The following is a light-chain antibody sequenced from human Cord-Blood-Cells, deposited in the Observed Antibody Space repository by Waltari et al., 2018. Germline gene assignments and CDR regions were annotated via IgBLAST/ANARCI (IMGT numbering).Light chain of an antibody. V-gene: IGKV1-39*01. CDR1: QSISSY. CDR2: AAS. Sequence: DIQMTQSPSSLSASVGDRVTITCRARQSISSYLNWYQQKPGKAPQLLIYAASSLQSGVPSRFSRSGSGTGVTLTISSLKPEDLATYYCQLSYSTPPGGFGPGTKVDIK. CDR3: QLSYSTPPGG. J-gene: IGKJ3*01.